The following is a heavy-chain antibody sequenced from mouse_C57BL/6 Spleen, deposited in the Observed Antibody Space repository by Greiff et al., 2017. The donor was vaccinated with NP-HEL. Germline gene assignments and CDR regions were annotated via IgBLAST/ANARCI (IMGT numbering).Heavy chain of an antibody. V-gene: IGHV5-15*01. D-gene: IGHD1-1*01. CDR2: ISNLAYSI. J-gene: IGHJ2*01. CDR3: ARSTGVYFDY. Sequence: EVKLVESGGGLVQPGGSLKLSCAASGFTFSDYGMAWVRQAPRKGPEWVAFISNLAYSIYYADTVTGRFTISRENAKNTLYLEMSSLRSEDTAMYYCARSTGVYFDYWGQGTTLTVSS. CDR1: GFTFSDYG.